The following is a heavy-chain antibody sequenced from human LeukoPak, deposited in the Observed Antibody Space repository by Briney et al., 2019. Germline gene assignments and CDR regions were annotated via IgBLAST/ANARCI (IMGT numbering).Heavy chain of an antibody. CDR1: GYTFTAYY. Sequence: ASVTVSSTTSGYTFTAYYMHWGGQATGHGRGWMGRTNPNSGGTNYAQKFQGRVTMTRDTSIRTAYMELSRLKSDDTAVYYCATVVGATNYGMDVWGQGTTVTVSS. CDR2: TNPNSGGT. V-gene: IGHV1-2*06. J-gene: IGHJ6*02. CDR3: ATVVGATNYGMDV. D-gene: IGHD1-26*01.